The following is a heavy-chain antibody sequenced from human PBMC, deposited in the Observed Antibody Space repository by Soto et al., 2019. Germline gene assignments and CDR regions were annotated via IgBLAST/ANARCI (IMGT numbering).Heavy chain of an antibody. CDR2: ITPILGEA. Sequence: QVQLVQSGAEVKKPGSSVKLSCKASGDNFGSYSLSWMRQAPGQGLEWMGRITPILGEANSAQKFQDRITITADRFTNIAYMEMSSLRSEDTAVYYCAREFIEVAVFESWGQGTLVTVSS. CDR1: GDNFGSYS. V-gene: IGHV1-69*08. J-gene: IGHJ4*02. D-gene: IGHD6-19*01. CDR3: AREFIEVAVFES.